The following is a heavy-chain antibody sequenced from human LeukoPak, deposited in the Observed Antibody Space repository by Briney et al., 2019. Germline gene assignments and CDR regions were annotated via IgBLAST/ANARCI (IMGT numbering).Heavy chain of an antibody. CDR3: ARDNGWLGTFDY. D-gene: IGHD6-19*01. Sequence: GGSLRLSCAASGFTFSDYYVSWIRQAPGKGLEWVSHIYAAGNTHYADSVEGRFTISRDISKNTVYLQMNSLRAEDTAVYYCARDNGWLGTFDYWGQGTLVTVSS. J-gene: IGHJ4*02. V-gene: IGHV3-66*01. CDR1: GFTFSDYY. CDR2: IYAAGNT.